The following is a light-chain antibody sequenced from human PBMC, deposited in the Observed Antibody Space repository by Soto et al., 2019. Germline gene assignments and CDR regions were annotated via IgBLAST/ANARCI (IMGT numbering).Light chain of an antibody. V-gene: IGKV1-33*01. CDR2: DAS. Sequence: DIQLTQSPGSLSAYLGDRVTITCQASQNINNYLNWYQQKPGRAPKLLIYDASNLEAGVTSRLRGSGSGTDFTFTFSRLPPEDIATYYCEPYENLPTFDQGTRLDIK. CDR1: QNINNY. J-gene: IGKJ5*01. CDR3: EPYENLPT.